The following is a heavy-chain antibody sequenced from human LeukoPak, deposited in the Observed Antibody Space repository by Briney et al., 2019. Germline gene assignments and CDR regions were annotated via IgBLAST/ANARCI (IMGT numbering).Heavy chain of an antibody. D-gene: IGHD2-15*01. CDR1: GYTFTGYY. V-gene: IGHV1-2*02. CDR2: INPNSGGT. J-gene: IGHJ5*02. Sequence: GASVKVSCKASGYTFTGYYMHWVRQAPGQGLEWMGWINPNSGGTNYAQKFQGRVTMTRDTSISTAYMELSRLRSDDTAVYYCARGYCSGGSCHSPYNWFDPWGQGALVTVSS. CDR3: ARGYCSGGSCHSPYNWFDP.